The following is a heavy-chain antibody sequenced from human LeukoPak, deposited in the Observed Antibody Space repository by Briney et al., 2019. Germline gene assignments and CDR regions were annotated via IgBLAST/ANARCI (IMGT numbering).Heavy chain of an antibody. V-gene: IGHV3-48*01. CDR3: ARDGSPDYGGNSGDYYYYYMDV. J-gene: IGHJ6*03. Sequence: GGSLRLSCAASGFTFSSYSMNWVRQAPGKGLEWVSYISSSSSTIYYADSVKGRFTISRDNAKNSLYLQMNSLRAEDTAVYYCARDGSPDYGGNSGDYYYYYMDVWGKGTTVTVSS. CDR1: GFTFSSYS. CDR2: ISSSSSTI. D-gene: IGHD4-23*01.